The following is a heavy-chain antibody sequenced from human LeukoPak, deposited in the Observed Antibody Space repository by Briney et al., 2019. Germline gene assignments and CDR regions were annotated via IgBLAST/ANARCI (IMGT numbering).Heavy chain of an antibody. D-gene: IGHD3-3*01. Sequence: GASVKVSCKASGGTFSSYAISWVRQAPGQGLEWVGGIIPIFGTANYAQKFQGRVTITADESTSTAYMELSSLRSEDTAVYYCASRSYDFWSGYLEGYYFDYWGQGTLVTVSS. CDR3: ASRSYDFWSGYLEGYYFDY. CDR2: IIPIFGTA. J-gene: IGHJ4*02. CDR1: GGTFSSYA. V-gene: IGHV1-69*01.